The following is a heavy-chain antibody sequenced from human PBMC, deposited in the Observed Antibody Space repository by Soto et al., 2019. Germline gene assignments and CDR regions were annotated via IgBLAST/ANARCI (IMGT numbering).Heavy chain of an antibody. CDR3: ARGRKGGFVMDV. D-gene: IGHD3-16*01. CDR1: GDSVSSNSAA. J-gene: IGHJ6*02. V-gene: IGHV6-1*01. CDR2: TYYRSKWYN. Sequence: SQTLSLTCATSGDSVSSNSAAWNWIRQSPSRGLEWLGRTYYRSKWYNDYAVSVKGRISINPDISKNLFSLQLNSVTPEDTAVYYGARGRKGGFVMDVWGQGTTVTVSS.